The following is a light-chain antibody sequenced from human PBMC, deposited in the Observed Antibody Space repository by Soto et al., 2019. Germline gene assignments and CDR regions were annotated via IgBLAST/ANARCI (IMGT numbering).Light chain of an antibody. V-gene: IGKV3-11*01. CDR2: DAS. Sequence: EIVLTQSPATLSLSPGERATLSCRATESVSTYLAWYQQKPGRAPRLLIYDASKRATGIPARFSGSGSGTGFTLTISSLEPGDFAVYYCQQRSKWPITFGQGTRLE. CDR1: ESVSTY. J-gene: IGKJ5*01. CDR3: QQRSKWPIT.